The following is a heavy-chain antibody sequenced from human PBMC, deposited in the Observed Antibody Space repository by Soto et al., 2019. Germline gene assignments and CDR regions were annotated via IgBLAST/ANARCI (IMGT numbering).Heavy chain of an antibody. Sequence: CGSLASCCAACGLTVNSYSMSWVRKGPGKGLEWVSAISDSGGSTYYADSVRGRFTISRDNSKNTLYLQLNSLGAEDTAVYYCAKDKPAAGSHWLVPFWGRGTPVTGSS. D-gene: IGHD6-19*01. V-gene: IGHV3-23*01. CDR1: GLTVNSYS. CDR3: AKDKPAAGSHWLVPF. CDR2: ISDSGGST. J-gene: IGHJ4*01.